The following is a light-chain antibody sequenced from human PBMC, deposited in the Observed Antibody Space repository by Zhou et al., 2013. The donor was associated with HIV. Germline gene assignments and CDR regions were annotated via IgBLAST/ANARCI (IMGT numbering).Light chain of an antibody. CDR3: QHHGPSLWT. CDR2: DAS. V-gene: IGKV3-20*01. J-gene: IGKJ1*01. CDR1: QSVSSSY. Sequence: EIVLTQSPGTLSLSPGERATLSCRASQSVSSSYLAWYQQKPGQAPRVLIYDASTRATGIPDRFSGSGSGTDFILTITTVEPEDSAVYYCQHHGPSLWTFGQGTKVEIK.